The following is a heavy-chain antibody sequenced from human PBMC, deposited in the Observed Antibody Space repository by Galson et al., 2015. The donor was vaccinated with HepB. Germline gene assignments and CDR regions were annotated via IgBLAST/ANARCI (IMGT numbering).Heavy chain of an antibody. CDR1: GFALSSYG. D-gene: IGHD1-26*01. J-gene: IGHJ6*02. Sequence: SLRLSCAASGFALSSYGIHWVRQAPGKGLEWVAFIWNDGSNTYYGDSVKGRFTISRDNFKNTVYLQMKRLRAEDTALYCCARTPPRATTVYYYYGLDVWGQG. V-gene: IGHV3-33*01. CDR2: IWNDGSNT. CDR3: ARTPPRATTVYYYYGLDV.